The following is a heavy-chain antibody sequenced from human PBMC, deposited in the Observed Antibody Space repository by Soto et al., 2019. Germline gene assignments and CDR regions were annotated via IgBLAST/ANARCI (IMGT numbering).Heavy chain of an antibody. Sequence: EVQLVESGGGFIYPGGSLRLSCAASGLTISNAWMNWVRQAPGKGLEWVGRIKTNAEGGTTDYAAAVKGRFTVSRDDSRNTLYLQTNSLKTEDTAVYYCTTGSVEGVWGQGTTVTVS. D-gene: IGHD2-15*01. CDR1: GLTISNAW. CDR2: IKTNAEGGTT. J-gene: IGHJ6*02. V-gene: IGHV3-15*07. CDR3: TTGSVEGV.